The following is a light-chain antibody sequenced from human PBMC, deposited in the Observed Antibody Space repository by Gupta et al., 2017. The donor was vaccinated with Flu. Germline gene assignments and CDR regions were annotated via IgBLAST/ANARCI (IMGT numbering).Light chain of an antibody. J-gene: IGLJ1*01. CDR1: RSDIGSYSY. Sequence: RSDIGSYSYVSWYQQYPGKAPKVVIYDVSNRPSGVSDRISGSKSGSTASLTISGLQAEDEADYYCASYSDSSILHVFGSGTRVTVL. CDR3: ASYSDSSILHV. V-gene: IGLV2-14*04. CDR2: DVS.